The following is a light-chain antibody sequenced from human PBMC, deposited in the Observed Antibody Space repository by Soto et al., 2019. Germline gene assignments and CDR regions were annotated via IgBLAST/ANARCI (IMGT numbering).Light chain of an antibody. CDR2: GAS. V-gene: IGKV3-15*01. CDR1: QSVDIK. CDR3: QQYRNWPRT. J-gene: IGKJ1*01. Sequence: EIVLTQSPATLSVSPGDRVTLSCRASQSVDIKLAWYQQRPGQAPSLLVYGASTKATDMPGRFSGRGSGTEFTLTINNLQSEDFAVYYCQQYRNWPRTFGQGTKVEIK.